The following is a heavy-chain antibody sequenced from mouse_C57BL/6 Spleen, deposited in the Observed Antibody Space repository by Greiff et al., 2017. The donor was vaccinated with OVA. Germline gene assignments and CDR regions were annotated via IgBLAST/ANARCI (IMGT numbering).Heavy chain of an antibody. D-gene: IGHD2-4*01. CDR2: INPSSGYT. Sequence: VQVVESGAELARPGASVKMSCKASGYTFTSYTMHWVKQRPGQGLEWIGYINPSSGYTKYNQKFKDKATLTADKSSSTAYMQLSSLTSEDSAVYYCARSVYDYAWFAYWGQGTLVTVSA. V-gene: IGHV1-4*01. CDR3: ARSVYDYAWFAY. J-gene: IGHJ3*01. CDR1: GYTFTSYT.